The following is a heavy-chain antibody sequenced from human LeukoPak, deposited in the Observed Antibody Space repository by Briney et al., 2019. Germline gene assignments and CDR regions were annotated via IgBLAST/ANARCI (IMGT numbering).Heavy chain of an antibody. CDR1: GFTFSSNT. CDR2: ISGSGVNT. CDR3: AKRGIIASTNYFDS. Sequence: GGSLRLSCAASGFTFSSNTMSWVRQAPGKGLEWVSGISGSGVNTYYANSVKGRFTISRDNSKNTLYLQMNSLRAEDTAVYYCAKRGIIASTNYFDSWGQGTLVAVSS. J-gene: IGHJ4*02. V-gene: IGHV3-23*01. D-gene: IGHD3-3*02.